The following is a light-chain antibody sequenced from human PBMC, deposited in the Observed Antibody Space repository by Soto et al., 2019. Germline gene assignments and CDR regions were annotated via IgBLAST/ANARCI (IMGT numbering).Light chain of an antibody. J-gene: IGKJ5*01. Sequence: EIVLTQSPGTLSLSPGERAILSCRASQSVSSSYLAWYRQKPGQAPRLLIYDTFNRATGIPARFSGSGSGTDFTLTINNLQPEDFAVYYCQQYVSAPITFGQGTRLEIK. CDR1: QSVSSSY. CDR2: DTF. CDR3: QQYVSAPIT. V-gene: IGKV3-20*01.